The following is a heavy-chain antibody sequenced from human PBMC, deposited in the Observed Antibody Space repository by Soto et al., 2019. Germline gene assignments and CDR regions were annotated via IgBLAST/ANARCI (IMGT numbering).Heavy chain of an antibody. J-gene: IGHJ4*02. Sequence: PSETLSLTCTVSGGSISSYYWSWIRQPPGKGPEWIGYIYYSGSTNYNPSLKSRVTISVDTSKNQFSLKLSSVTAADTAVYYCASVMDVDTAMGFDYWGQGTLVTVSS. CDR1: GGSISSYY. CDR2: IYYSGST. CDR3: ASVMDVDTAMGFDY. V-gene: IGHV4-59*01. D-gene: IGHD5-18*01.